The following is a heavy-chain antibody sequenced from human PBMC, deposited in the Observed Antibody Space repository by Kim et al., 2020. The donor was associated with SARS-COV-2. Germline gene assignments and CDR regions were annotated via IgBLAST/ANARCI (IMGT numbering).Heavy chain of an antibody. CDR3: ARTKGGVAARPYYYGMDV. Sequence: ASVKVSCKASGYTFTSYGISWVRQAPGQGLEWMGWISAYNGNTNYAQKLQGRVTMTTDTSTSTAYMELRSLRSDDTAVYYCARTKGGVAARPYYYGMDVWGQGTTVTVSS. J-gene: IGHJ6*02. D-gene: IGHD6-6*01. CDR2: ISAYNGNT. CDR1: GYTFTSYG. V-gene: IGHV1-18*01.